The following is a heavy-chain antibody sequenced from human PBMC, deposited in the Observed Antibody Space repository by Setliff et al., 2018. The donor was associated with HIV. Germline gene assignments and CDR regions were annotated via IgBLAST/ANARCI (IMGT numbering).Heavy chain of an antibody. D-gene: IGHD6-19*01. CDR3: TRDFSRAVAVFEK. V-gene: IGHV3-7*01. CDR1: GFTFSKFW. CDR2: IKQDGSET. J-gene: IGHJ4*02. Sequence: PGGSLRLSCIASGFTFSKFWMRWVRQAPGKGLERVADIKQDGSETYYVASINGRFAISRDNSKNLLYLQMTSLRAGDTAVYYCTRDFSRAVAVFEKWGPGTQVTVSS.